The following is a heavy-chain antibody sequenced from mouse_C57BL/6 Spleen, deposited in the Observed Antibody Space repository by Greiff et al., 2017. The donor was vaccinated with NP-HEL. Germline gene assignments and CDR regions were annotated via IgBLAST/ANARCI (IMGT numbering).Heavy chain of an antibody. Sequence: VKLVESGPELVKPGASVKISCKASGYAFSSSWMNWVKQRPGKGLEWIGRIYPGDGDTNYNGKFKGKATLTADKSSSTAYMQLSSLTSEDSAVYFCASPPYDYDEAWFAYWGQGTLVTVSA. J-gene: IGHJ3*01. V-gene: IGHV1-82*01. CDR1: GYAFSSSW. CDR3: ASPPYDYDEAWFAY. D-gene: IGHD2-4*01. CDR2: IYPGDGDT.